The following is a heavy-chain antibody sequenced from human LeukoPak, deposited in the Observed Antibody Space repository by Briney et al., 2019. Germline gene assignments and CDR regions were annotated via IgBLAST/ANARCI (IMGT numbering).Heavy chain of an antibody. J-gene: IGHJ4*02. CDR2: IYYSGST. V-gene: IGHV4-39*01. CDR3: ARQDTIFGVVISVFFDY. CDR1: GGSISSSSYY. D-gene: IGHD3-3*01. Sequence: PSETLSLTCTVSGGSISSSSYYWGWIRQPPGKGLEWIGCIYYSGSTYYNPSLKSRVTVSVDTSKNQFSLKLSSVTAADTAVYYCARQDTIFGVVISVFFDYWGQGTLATVSS.